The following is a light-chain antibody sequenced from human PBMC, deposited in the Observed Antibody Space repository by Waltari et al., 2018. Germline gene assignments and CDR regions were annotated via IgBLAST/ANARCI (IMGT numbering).Light chain of an antibody. V-gene: IGLV1-51*01. J-gene: IGLJ3*02. Sequence: QSVLTQPPSVSAAPGQRVTIPCSGSNSNIGNNYVSWYQQPPGTAPKLLIYDNNKRPSGIPDRISGSKSGTSATLGITGLQTGDEADYYCATWDSSLSAGVFGGGTKLTVL. CDR1: NSNIGNNY. CDR3: ATWDSSLSAGV. CDR2: DNN.